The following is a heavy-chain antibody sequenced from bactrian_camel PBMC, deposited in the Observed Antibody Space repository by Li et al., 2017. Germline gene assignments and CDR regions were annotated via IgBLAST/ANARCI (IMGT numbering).Heavy chain of an antibody. V-gene: IGHV3S53*01. J-gene: IGHJ4*01. CDR1: APPYTIRT. CDR2: IVSGGGQ. D-gene: IGHD3*01. Sequence: VQLVESGGSSVNSGGSLRLSCEVTAPPYTIRTMAWFRQAPGKAREGVAAIVSGGGQRYADSVKGRFTISKANAKDTLYLQMYNLKPEDTAVYYCAADSPTARADVRTLYAMYLGQGTQVTVS. CDR3: AADSPTARADVRTLYAMY.